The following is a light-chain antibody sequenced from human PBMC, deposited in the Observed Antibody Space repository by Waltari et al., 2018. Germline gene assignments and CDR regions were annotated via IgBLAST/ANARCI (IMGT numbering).Light chain of an antibody. CDR2: SNT. V-gene: IGLV1-44*01. J-gene: IGLJ1*01. Sequence: QSVLTQSPSASGTPGQRVTISCPGSSSNVGSNSVDWYQKLPGTAPKLLIYSNTQRPSGVPDRFSGSKSGTSASLAISGLQSEDEAEYFCAAWDDSLTGYVFG. CDR1: SSNVGSNS. CDR3: AAWDDSLTGYV.